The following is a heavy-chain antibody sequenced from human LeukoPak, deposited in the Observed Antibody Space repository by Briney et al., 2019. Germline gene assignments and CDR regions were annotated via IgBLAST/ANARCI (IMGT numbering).Heavy chain of an antibody. Sequence: SETLSLTCTVSGGSISSYYWSWIRQPPGKGLEWIGYIYTSGSTNYNPSLKSRVTMSVDTSKNQFSLKLSSVTAADTAVYYCARAGGIWFGELFAGYYFDYWGQGTLVTVSS. J-gene: IGHJ4*02. D-gene: IGHD3-10*01. CDR3: ARAGGIWFGELFAGYYFDY. CDR1: GGSISSYY. V-gene: IGHV4-4*08. CDR2: IYTSGST.